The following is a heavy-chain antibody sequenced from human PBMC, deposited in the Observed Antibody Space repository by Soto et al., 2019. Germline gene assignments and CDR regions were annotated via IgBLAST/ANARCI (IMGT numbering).Heavy chain of an antibody. J-gene: IGHJ6*02. CDR2: INAGNGNT. V-gene: IGHV1-3*01. CDR3: ARGEVLMVYATKYYYYYYGMDV. D-gene: IGHD2-8*01. Sequence: QVQLVQSGAEVKKPGASVKVSCKASGYTFTSYAMHWVRQAPGQRLEWMGWINAGNGNTKYSQKFQGRVTITRDTSASTAYMELSSLRSEDTAVYYCARGEVLMVYATKYYYYYYGMDVWGQGTTVTVSS. CDR1: GYTFTSYA.